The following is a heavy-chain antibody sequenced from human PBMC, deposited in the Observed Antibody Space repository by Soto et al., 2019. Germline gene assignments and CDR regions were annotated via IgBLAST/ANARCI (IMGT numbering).Heavy chain of an antibody. J-gene: IGHJ6*02. CDR2: IYYSGST. CDR1: GGSISSYY. V-gene: IGHV4-59*01. D-gene: IGHD6-13*01. Sequence: QVQLQESGPGLVKPSETLSLTCTVSGGSISSYYWSWIRQPPGKGLEWIGYIYYSGSTNYNPSLKSRFPISVDTSKNLFSLKLSSVTAADTAVYYCARDTGDFIAAAGRGEELLLLRGGMDVWGQGTTVTVSS. CDR3: ARDTGDFIAAAGRGEELLLLRGGMDV.